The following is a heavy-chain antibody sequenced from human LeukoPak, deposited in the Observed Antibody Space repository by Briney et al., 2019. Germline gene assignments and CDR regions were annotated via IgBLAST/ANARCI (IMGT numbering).Heavy chain of an antibody. J-gene: IGHJ1*01. CDR3: AKEYCGGDCYDFAEYFQH. D-gene: IGHD2-21*01. Sequence: GGSLRLSCTASGFIFTNFAMSWVRQAPGKGLEWVSAISGSGGSTYYADSVKGRFTISRDNSKNTLYLQMNSLRAEDTAVYYCAKEYCGGDCYDFAEYFQHWGQGTLVTVSS. V-gene: IGHV3-23*01. CDR2: ISGSGGST. CDR1: GFIFTNFA.